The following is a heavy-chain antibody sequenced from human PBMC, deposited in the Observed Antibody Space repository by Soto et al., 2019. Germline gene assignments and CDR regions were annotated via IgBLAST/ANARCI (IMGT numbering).Heavy chain of an antibody. J-gene: IGHJ4*02. CDR1: GFTFSSYS. Sequence: EVQLVESGGGLVKHGGSLRLSCAASGFTFSSYSMNWVRQAPGKGLEWVSSISSSSSYIYYGDSVKGRFTISRDNAKNSLYLQMNSLRAEDMAVYYCAREVSKYSGYDFDYWGQGTLVTVSS. CDR2: ISSSSSYI. CDR3: AREVSKYSGYDFDY. D-gene: IGHD5-12*01. V-gene: IGHV3-21*01.